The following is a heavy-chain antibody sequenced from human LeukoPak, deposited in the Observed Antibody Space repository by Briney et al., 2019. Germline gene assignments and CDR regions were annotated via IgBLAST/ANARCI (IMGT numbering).Heavy chain of an antibody. Sequence: SEALSLTCAVSGYSISSGYYWGWIRQPPVKGLEWIGSIYHSGSTYYNPSLKSRVTISVDTSKNQFSLKLSSVTAADTAVYYCARHYYDFWSGYFPFDYWGQGTLVTVSS. J-gene: IGHJ4*02. CDR2: IYHSGST. V-gene: IGHV4-38-2*01. CDR3: ARHYYDFWSGYFPFDY. CDR1: GYSISSGYY. D-gene: IGHD3-3*01.